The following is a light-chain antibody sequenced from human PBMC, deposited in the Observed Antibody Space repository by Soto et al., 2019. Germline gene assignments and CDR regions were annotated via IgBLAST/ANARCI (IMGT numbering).Light chain of an antibody. CDR2: GAS. CDR3: QQYGSSPWT. J-gene: IGKJ1*01. V-gene: IGKV3-20*01. Sequence: EIGLTQSPGTLSLSRGEGATLSCRASQSVSSSYLAWYQQKPGQAPRLLIYGASSRATGIPARFSGSGSGTDFTLTISSLEPEDFAVYYCQQYGSSPWTFGQGTNVDIK. CDR1: QSVSSSY.